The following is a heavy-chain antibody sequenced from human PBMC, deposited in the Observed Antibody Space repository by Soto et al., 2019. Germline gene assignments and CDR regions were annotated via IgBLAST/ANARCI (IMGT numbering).Heavy chain of an antibody. CDR1: GGSLSTNP. J-gene: IGHJ5*02. Sequence: QVQLVQSGTEVKKPGSSVKVSCKASGGSLSTNPISWVRQAPGQGLEWMGGTGSGTGSGNHAPRFQGRRTVTADKDTITVYMELTNLSPKDTSVYYCARRDSGGFYRAFDPWGQGTLVTVSS. V-gene: IGHV1-69*06. CDR3: ARRDSGGFYRAFDP. D-gene: IGHD2-15*01. CDR2: TGSGTGSG.